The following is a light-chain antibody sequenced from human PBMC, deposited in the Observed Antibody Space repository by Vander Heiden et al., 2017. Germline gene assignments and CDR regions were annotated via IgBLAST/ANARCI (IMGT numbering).Light chain of an antibody. V-gene: IGLV3-21*02. CDR3: QVGDTVRDHVV. J-gene: IGLJ1*01. CDR2: DDS. CDR1: KIGSKS. Sequence: SYVLTQPPSVSVAPGQTATITCGGNKIGSKSVHWYQQKTGQAPILVVHDDSDRPPGIPERFSASNSGNTATLTISSVGAGDEADYFCQVGDTVRDHVVFGGGTKLTVL.